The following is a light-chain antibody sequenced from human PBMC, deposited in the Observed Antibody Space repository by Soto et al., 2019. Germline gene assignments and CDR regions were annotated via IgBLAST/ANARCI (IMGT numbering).Light chain of an antibody. J-gene: IGLJ3*02. CDR3: QSYVLSLSGWV. V-gene: IGLV1-40*01. CDR2: GNS. Sequence: QSVLTQPPSVSGAPGQRVTISCTGSSSNIGAGYDVHWYQQLPGTAPKLLIYGNSNRPSGVPDRLSGSKSGTSASLAITGLQAEEDAAYYCQSYVLSLSGWVFGGGTQLTVL. CDR1: SSNIGAGYD.